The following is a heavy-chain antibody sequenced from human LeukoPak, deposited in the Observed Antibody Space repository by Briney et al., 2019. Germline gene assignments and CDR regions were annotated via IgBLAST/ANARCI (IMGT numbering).Heavy chain of an antibody. J-gene: IGHJ4*02. CDR3: ARVKMVRGAKTHDY. Sequence: PSQTLSLTCAVSGGSISSGGYSWSWIRQPPGKGLEWIEYIYHSESTYYNPSLKSRVTISVDRSKNQFSLKLSSVTAADTAVYYCARVKMVRGAKTHDYWGQGTLVTVSS. CDR1: GGSISSGGYS. CDR2: IYHSEST. D-gene: IGHD3-10*01. V-gene: IGHV4-30-2*01.